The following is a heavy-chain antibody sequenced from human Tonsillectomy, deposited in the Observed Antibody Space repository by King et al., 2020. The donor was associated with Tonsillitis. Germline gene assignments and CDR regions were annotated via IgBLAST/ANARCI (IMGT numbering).Heavy chain of an antibody. CDR3: ARSGSFSVRMGFYY. Sequence: DVQLVESGGGLIQPGGSLRLSCAASGFTVNSNYMSWVRQAPGKGLEWVSVIYSGGSTYYADSVKGRFTISRDNSKNTLYLQMNSLRAEDTAVYYCARSGSFSVRMGFYYWGQGTLVTVSS. V-gene: IGHV3-53*01. CDR2: IYSGGST. J-gene: IGHJ4*02. CDR1: GFTVNSNY. D-gene: IGHD1-26*01.